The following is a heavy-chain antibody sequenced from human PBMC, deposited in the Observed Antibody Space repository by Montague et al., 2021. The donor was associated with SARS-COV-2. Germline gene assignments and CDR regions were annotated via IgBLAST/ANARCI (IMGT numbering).Heavy chain of an antibody. D-gene: IGHD3-10*01. CDR3: ARARWSRILWFGDSQYFDY. V-gene: IGHV4-34*01. CDR1: VDLFSGYY. Sequence: SETLSLTCAVYVDLFSGYYWAWIRQSPGKGLEWIGEINRDGNTNYNPSLKDRVTMSADTSQSQFSLEMRSVTAADTAVYFCARARWSRILWFGDSQYFDYWGQGTRVTVSS. CDR2: INRDGNT. J-gene: IGHJ4*02.